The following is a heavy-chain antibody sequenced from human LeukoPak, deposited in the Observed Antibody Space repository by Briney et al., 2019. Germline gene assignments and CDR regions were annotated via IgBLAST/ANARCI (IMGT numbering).Heavy chain of an antibody. Sequence: PGGSLRLSCAASGFTFSSYWMHWVRQAPGKGLVWVSRISTEGGNTAYADSVKGRFTISRDDAKNTLYLQMNSLRAEDTAVYYCARDEGIAAAYFDYWGQGTLVTVSS. CDR2: ISTEGGNT. CDR1: GFTFSSYW. V-gene: IGHV3-74*01. CDR3: ARDEGIAAAYFDY. D-gene: IGHD6-13*01. J-gene: IGHJ4*02.